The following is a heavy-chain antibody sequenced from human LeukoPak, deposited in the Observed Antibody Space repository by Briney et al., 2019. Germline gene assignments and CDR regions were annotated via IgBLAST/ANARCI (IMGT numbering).Heavy chain of an antibody. J-gene: IGHJ4*02. V-gene: IGHV3-48*02. D-gene: IGHD3-9*01. Sequence: GGSLRLSCEASGFPFGSYVMSWVRQAPGKGLEWIAYINHNAEMIFYPDFVKGRFTISRDNAKNSLYLQMNALRYEDTAIYYCARYHDWAFDLWGQGTLVTVSS. CDR2: INHNAEMI. CDR1: GFPFGSYV. CDR3: ARYHDWAFDL.